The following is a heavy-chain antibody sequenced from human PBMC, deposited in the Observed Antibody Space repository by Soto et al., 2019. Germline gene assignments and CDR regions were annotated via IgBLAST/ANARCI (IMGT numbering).Heavy chain of an antibody. V-gene: IGHV3-73*02. Sequence: EVQLVESGGGLVQPGGSLELSCAASGFTFSASVMHWVRQASGKGLEWVGRIRSNGRTAYAASMQGRFTISRDDSKKTAYLQLNSLKTDDTAVYYCARLDCSGGSCYPYYFEHWGQGALVTVSA. D-gene: IGHD2-15*01. CDR3: ARLDCSGGSCYPYYFEH. J-gene: IGHJ4*02. CDR2: IRSNGRT. CDR1: GFTFSASV.